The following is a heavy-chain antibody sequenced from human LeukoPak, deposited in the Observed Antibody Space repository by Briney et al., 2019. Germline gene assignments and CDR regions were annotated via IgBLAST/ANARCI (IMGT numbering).Heavy chain of an antibody. J-gene: IGHJ4*02. CDR3: ARTLGWASSRYPFDG. CDR1: GGSISSSNYY. D-gene: IGHD3-16*02. CDR2: MYYSGNT. Sequence: SETLSLTCTVSGGSISSSNYYRGWIRQPPGKGLEWIGSMYYSGNTDYNPSLKSRVTISVDTSKNQFSLKLSSVTAADTAVYYCARTLGWASSRYPFDGWGQGTLVTVSS. V-gene: IGHV4-39*01.